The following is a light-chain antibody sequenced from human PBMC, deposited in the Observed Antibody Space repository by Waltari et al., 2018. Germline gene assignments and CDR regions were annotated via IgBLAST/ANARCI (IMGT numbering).Light chain of an antibody. J-gene: IGKJ1*01. Sequence: EVVMTQSPATLSVSPGERVSRSCRASQSAKTSLAWYQQTPGQAPRLLTYRASTRAAGVPDRFSGSGSGTEFTLTISSLQSEDSAIYYCQQYNIWPWTFGPGTNVDIK. CDR2: RAS. V-gene: IGKV3D-15*01. CDR3: QQYNIWPWT. CDR1: QSAKTS.